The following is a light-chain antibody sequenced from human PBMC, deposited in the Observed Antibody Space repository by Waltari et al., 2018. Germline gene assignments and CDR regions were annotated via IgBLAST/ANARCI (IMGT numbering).Light chain of an antibody. J-gene: IGKJ1*01. V-gene: IGKV3-15*01. CDR1: QSVSSN. Sequence: EIVMTQSPATLSVSPGERATLSCRASQSVSSNLAWYQQKPGQAPRLLIYGASTRATGIPARFSGSGSGTEFTLTISSLEPEDFAVYYCQLRSKWLRTFGQGTKVEV. CDR2: GAS. CDR3: QLRSKWLRT.